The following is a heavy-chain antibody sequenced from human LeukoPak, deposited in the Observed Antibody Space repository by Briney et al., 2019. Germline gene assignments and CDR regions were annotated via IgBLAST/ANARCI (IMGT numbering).Heavy chain of an antibody. CDR3: ASVVGGETIDY. J-gene: IGHJ4*02. Sequence: ASVKVSCKASGYTFTSYAMHWVRQAPGQRLEWMGWINAGNGNIKYSQKFQGRVTITRDTSASTAYMELSSLRSEDTAVYYCASVVGGETIDYWGQGTLVTVSS. D-gene: IGHD1-26*01. CDR1: GYTFTSYA. V-gene: IGHV1-3*01. CDR2: INAGNGNI.